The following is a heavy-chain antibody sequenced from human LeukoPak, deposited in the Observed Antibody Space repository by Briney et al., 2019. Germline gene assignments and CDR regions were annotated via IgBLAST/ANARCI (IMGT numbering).Heavy chain of an antibody. V-gene: IGHV4-34*01. J-gene: IGHJ4*02. CDR2: INHSGST. D-gene: IGHD5-18*01. CDR1: GGSFSGYY. Sequence: PSETLSLTCAVYGGSFSGYYWSWIRQPPGKGLEWIGEINHSGSTNYNPYLKSRVTISVDTSKNQFSLKLSSVTAVDTAVYSCARALYGYDYWGQGTLVTVSS. CDR3: ARALYGYDY.